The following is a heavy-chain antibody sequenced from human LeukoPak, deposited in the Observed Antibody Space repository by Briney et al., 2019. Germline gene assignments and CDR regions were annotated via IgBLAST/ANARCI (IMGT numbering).Heavy chain of an antibody. J-gene: IGHJ4*02. Sequence: SETLSLTCTVSGGSISSYYRSWIRQPPGKGLEWIGYIYYSGSTNYNPSLKSRVTISVDTSKNQFSLKLSSVTAADTAVYYCARGGGSGSYYYFDYWGQGTLVTVSS. D-gene: IGHD3-10*01. CDR1: GGSISSYY. V-gene: IGHV4-59*01. CDR3: ARGGGSGSYYYFDY. CDR2: IYYSGST.